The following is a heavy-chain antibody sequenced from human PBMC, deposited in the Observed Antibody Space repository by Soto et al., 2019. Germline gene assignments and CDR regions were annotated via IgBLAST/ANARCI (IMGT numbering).Heavy chain of an antibody. J-gene: IGHJ6*02. V-gene: IGHV4-59*01. CDR1: GGSISSYY. Sequence: SETLSLTCTVSGGSISSYYWSWIRQPPGKGLEWIGYIYYSGSTNYNPSRKSRVTISVDTCKNQFSLKLSSVTAADTAVYYCARVNYYYYGMDVWGQGTTVTVSS. CDR2: IYYSGST. CDR3: ARVNYYYYGMDV.